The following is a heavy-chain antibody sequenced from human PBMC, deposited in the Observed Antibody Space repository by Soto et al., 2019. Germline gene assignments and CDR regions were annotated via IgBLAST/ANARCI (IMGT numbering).Heavy chain of an antibody. D-gene: IGHD3-22*01. CDR1: GFAFDRFA. V-gene: IGHV3-9*01. CDR3: AKDRYDISWYEVALDS. J-gene: IGHJ5*01. Sequence: GGSLRLSCTASGFAFDRFAMHWVRQIPGEGLQWVAGLNWRGDNVAYADSVKGRFTISRNNAEKSLSLQMSSLRPEDTGLYYCAKDRYDISWYEVALDSWGHGIPVTVSS. CDR2: LNWRGDNV.